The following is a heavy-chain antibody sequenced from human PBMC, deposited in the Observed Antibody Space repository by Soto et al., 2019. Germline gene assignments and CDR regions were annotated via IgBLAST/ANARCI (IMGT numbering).Heavy chain of an antibody. V-gene: IGHV1-8*01. CDR1: GYTFTSYD. CDR3: ARAPAAYYYDSSGYYDFDY. D-gene: IGHD3-22*01. Sequence: RASVKVSCKASGYTFTSYDINWVRQATGQGLEWMGWMNPNSGNTGYAQKFQGRVTMTRNTSISTAYMELSSLRSEDTAVYYCARAPAAYYYDSSGYYDFDYWGQGTLVTVSS. J-gene: IGHJ4*02. CDR2: MNPNSGNT.